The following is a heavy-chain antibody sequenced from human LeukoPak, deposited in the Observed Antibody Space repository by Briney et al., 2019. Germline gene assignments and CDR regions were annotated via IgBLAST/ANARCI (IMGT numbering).Heavy chain of an antibody. Sequence: GGSLRLSCAASGFTFDDYGMHWARQAPGKGLEWVSGINWNSATIAYADSVKGRFTVSRDNGKNSLFLQMNGLRAEDTAIYYCVRVKGGWLGEKTYDYLGQGTLVTVSP. D-gene: IGHD5-24*01. CDR3: VRVKGGWLGEKTYDY. CDR2: INWNSATI. V-gene: IGHV3-9*01. CDR1: GFTFDDYG. J-gene: IGHJ4*02.